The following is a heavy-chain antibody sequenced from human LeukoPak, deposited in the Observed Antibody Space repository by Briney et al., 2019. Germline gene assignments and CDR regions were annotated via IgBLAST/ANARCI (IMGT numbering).Heavy chain of an antibody. V-gene: IGHV4-4*02. J-gene: IGHJ3*02. CDR3: ARGPRGAFDI. CDR1: GGSISSNNW. CDR2: IYHSGST. Sequence: SETLSLTCAVSGGSISSNNWWWSWVRQPPGKGLEWIGEIYHSGSTNYNLSLKCRVTISVDKSKKQFSLKVSSVTAADTAVYYCARGPRGAFDIWGQGTMVTVSS.